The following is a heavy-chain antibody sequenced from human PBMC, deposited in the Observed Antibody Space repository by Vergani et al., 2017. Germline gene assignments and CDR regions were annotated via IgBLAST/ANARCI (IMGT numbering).Heavy chain of an antibody. Sequence: EVQLLESGGGLVQPGGSLRLSCAASGFTFSSYAMSWVRQAPGKGLEWVSAISGSGGSTYYADSVKGRFTISRDNSKNTLYLQMHSLRAEDTAVYYCANTIRSWIRFDYWGQGTLVTVSS. V-gene: IGHV3-23*01. J-gene: IGHJ4*02. CDR3: ANTIRSWIRFDY. D-gene: IGHD5-18*01. CDR1: GFTFSSYA. CDR2: ISGSGGST.